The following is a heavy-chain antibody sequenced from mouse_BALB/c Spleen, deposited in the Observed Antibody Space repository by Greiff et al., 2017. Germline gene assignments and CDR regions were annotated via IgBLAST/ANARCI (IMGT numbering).Heavy chain of an antibody. CDR2: ISNGGGST. V-gene: IGHV5-12-2*01. CDR1: GFTFSSYT. Sequence: EVQVVESGGGLVQPGGSLKLSCAASGFTFSSYTMSWVRQTPEKRLEWVAYISNGGGSTYYPDTVKGRFTISRDNAKNTLYLQMSSLKSEDTAMYYCARHIYYYLYYAMDYWGQGTSVTVSS. J-gene: IGHJ4*01. D-gene: IGHD1-1*01. CDR3: ARHIYYYLYYAMDY.